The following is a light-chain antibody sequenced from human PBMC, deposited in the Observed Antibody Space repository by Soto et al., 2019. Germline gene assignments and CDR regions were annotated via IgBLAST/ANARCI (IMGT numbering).Light chain of an antibody. CDR2: AAS. J-gene: IGKJ5*01. Sequence: DIQMTHSPASLSASVGDGVAIACRASQSISGYLNWYQQKPGKAPNLLIYAASSLQSGVPSRFSGSGSGTDFTLTINSLHPEDFATYYCQQSYSTPITFGQGTRLEIK. CDR1: QSISGY. V-gene: IGKV1-39*01. CDR3: QQSYSTPIT.